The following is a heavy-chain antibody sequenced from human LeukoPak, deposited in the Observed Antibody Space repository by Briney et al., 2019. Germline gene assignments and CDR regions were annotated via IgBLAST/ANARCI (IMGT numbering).Heavy chain of an antibody. D-gene: IGHD3-3*01. V-gene: IGHV3-21*01. CDR2: ISSSSSYI. J-gene: IGHJ3*02. CDR1: GFTFSSYS. CDR3: ARVTIFGVDDAFDI. Sequence: GGSLRLSCAASGFTFSSYSMNWVRQAPGKGLEWVSSISSSSSYIYYADSVKGRFTISRDNAKNSLYLQMNSLTVEDTAVYYCARVTIFGVDDAFDIWGQGTMVTVSS.